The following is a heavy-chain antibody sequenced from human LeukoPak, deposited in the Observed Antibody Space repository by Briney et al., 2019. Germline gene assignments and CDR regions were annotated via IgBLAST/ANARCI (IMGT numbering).Heavy chain of an antibody. CDR3: ARSTYYYGSGSFDNQYYYYYMDV. D-gene: IGHD3-10*01. J-gene: IGHJ6*03. CDR1: GGSISSSNW. CDR2: IYHSGST. V-gene: IGHV4-4*02. Sequence: SETLSLTCAVSGGSISSSNWWSWVRQPPGKGLEWIGEIYHSGSTNYNPSLKSRVTISVDKSKNQFSLKLSSVTAADTAVYYCARSTYYYGSGSFDNQYYYYYMDVWGKGTTVTVSS.